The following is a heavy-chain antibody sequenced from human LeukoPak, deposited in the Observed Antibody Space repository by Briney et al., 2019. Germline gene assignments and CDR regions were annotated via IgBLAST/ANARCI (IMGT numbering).Heavy chain of an antibody. CDR3: ASAHHYRSGTY. J-gene: IGHJ4*02. Sequence: GASVKVCCKASGYTFTNYDINWERQATGQGIEWMGWMSPNSGVTGYAQKFQGRVTMTRNTSISTAYMELSSLRSEDTAVYYCASAHHYRSGTYWGQGTLVIVSS. CDR1: GYTFTNYD. D-gene: IGHD3-10*01. V-gene: IGHV1-8*01. CDR2: MSPNSGVT.